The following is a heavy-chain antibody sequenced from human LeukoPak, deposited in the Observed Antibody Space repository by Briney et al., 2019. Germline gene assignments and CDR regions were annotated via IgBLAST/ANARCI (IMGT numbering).Heavy chain of an antibody. V-gene: IGHV4-34*01. D-gene: IGHD2-21*01. CDR3: ARGQGEIYYYYYMDV. CDR2: INHSGST. J-gene: IGHJ6*03. Sequence: SETLSLTCAVYGGSFSGYYWSWIRQPPGKGLEWIGEINHSGSTNYNPSLKSRVTISVDTSKNQFSLKLSSVTAADTAVYYCARGQGEIYYYYYMDVWGKGTTVTISS. CDR1: GGSFSGYY.